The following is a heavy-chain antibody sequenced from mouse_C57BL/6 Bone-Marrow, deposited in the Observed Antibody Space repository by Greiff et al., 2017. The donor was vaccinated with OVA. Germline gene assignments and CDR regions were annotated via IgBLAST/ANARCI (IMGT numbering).Heavy chain of an antibody. J-gene: IGHJ3*01. Sequence: EVKLQQSGPGLVKPSQSLSLTCSVTGYSITSGYYWNWIRQFPGNKLEWMGYISYDGSNNYNPSLKNRISITRDTSKNQFFLKLNSVTTEDTATYYCARGHYWGQGTLVTVSA. CDR1: GYSITSGYY. V-gene: IGHV3-6*01. CDR2: ISYDGSN. CDR3: ARGHY.